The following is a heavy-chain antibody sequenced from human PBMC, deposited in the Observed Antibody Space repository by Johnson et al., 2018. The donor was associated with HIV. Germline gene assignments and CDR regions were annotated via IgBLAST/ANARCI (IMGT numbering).Heavy chain of an antibody. V-gene: IGHV3-30*04. Sequence: QVQLVESGGGLVQPWGSLRLSCAASGFTFSSYAMHWVRQAPGKGLEWVAVISYDGSNKYYADSVKGRFTISRDNSKNTLYLKTNSLRVEDTAVYCCAGDRGYGLAWGWALDIWGQGTMVTVSS. CDR3: AGDRGYGLAWGWALDI. D-gene: IGHD3-10*01. CDR2: ISYDGSNK. CDR1: GFTFSSYA. J-gene: IGHJ3*02.